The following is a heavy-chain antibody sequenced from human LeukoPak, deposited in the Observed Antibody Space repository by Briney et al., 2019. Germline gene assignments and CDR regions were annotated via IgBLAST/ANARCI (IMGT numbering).Heavy chain of an antibody. Sequence: ASVKVSCKASGYTFTSYAMHWVRQAPGQRLEWMGWINAGNGNTKYSQEFQGRVTITRDTSASTAYMELSSLRSEDMAVYYCARDSNGSGSYYKLDYWGQGTLVTVSS. J-gene: IGHJ4*02. CDR1: GYTFTSYA. V-gene: IGHV1-3*03. CDR2: INAGNGNT. CDR3: ARDSNGSGSYYKLDY. D-gene: IGHD3-10*01.